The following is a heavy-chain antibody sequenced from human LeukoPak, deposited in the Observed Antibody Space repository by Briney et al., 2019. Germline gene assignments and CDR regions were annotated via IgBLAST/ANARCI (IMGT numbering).Heavy chain of an antibody. V-gene: IGHV1-69*05. J-gene: IGHJ4*02. D-gene: IGHD6-13*01. Sequence: SVKVSCKASGGTFSSYAISWVRQAAGQGLEWMGGIIPIFGTANYAQKFQGRVTITTDESTSTAYMELSSLRSEDTAVYYCARDPRGTAAGPFDYWGQGTLVTVSS. CDR2: IIPIFGTA. CDR3: ARDPRGTAAGPFDY. CDR1: GGTFSSYA.